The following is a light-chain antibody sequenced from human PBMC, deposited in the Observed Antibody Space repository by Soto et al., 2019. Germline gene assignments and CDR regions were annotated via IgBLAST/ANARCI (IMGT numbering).Light chain of an antibody. CDR3: SSYTSSSTLEVV. Sequence: QSALTQPASVSGSPGQSITISCTGTSSDVGGYNYVSWYRQHPGKAPKLMIYDVSNRPSGVSNRFSGSKSGNTASLTISGLQAEDEADYYCSSYTSSSTLEVVFGGGTKVTVL. CDR2: DVS. V-gene: IGLV2-14*01. J-gene: IGLJ2*01. CDR1: SSDVGGYNY.